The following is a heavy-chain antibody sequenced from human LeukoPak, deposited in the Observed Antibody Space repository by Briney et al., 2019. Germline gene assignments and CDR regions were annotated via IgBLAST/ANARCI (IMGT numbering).Heavy chain of an antibody. CDR1: GYTFTSYG. V-gene: IGHV1-8*02. CDR2: MNPNSGNT. J-gene: IGHJ6*02. Sequence: ASVKVSCKASGYTFTSYGINWVRQATGQGLEWMGWMNPNSGNTGYAQKFQGRVTMTRNTSISTAYMELSSLRSEDTAVYYCARGSRIAAAGFDPRPQNYYYYYGMDVWGQGTTVTVSS. D-gene: IGHD6-13*01. CDR3: ARGSRIAAAGFDPRPQNYYYYYGMDV.